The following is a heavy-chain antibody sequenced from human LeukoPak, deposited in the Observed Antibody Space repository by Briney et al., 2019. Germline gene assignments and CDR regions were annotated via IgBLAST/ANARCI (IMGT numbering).Heavy chain of an antibody. CDR3: AKSPDVAGTGRFDY. CDR2: ISGSGDST. CDR1: GFTFSSYS. Sequence: GGSLRLSCAASGFTFSSYSMNWVRQAPGKGLEWVSTISGSGDSTYFADSVKGRFTISRDNSKNTLYLQMSSLRAEDTAVYYCAKSPDVAGTGRFDYWGQGTLVTVSS. D-gene: IGHD6-19*01. V-gene: IGHV3-23*01. J-gene: IGHJ4*02.